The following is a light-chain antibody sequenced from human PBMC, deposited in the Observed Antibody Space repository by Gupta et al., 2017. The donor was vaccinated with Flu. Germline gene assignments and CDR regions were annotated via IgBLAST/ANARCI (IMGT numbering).Light chain of an antibody. J-gene: IGKJ2*01. Sequence: EIVMTQSPLFLPVTPGESASISCRSSQSRLPSNGINCLSWYLQKPGQSPQLLIYLSSCRTCGVPDRFNGSGSGTDFTLKISRVEAEDVGIYYCRQALETPHTFGQGTKLEIK. CDR3: RQALETPHT. V-gene: IGKV2-28*01. CDR1: QSRLPSNGINC. CDR2: LSS.